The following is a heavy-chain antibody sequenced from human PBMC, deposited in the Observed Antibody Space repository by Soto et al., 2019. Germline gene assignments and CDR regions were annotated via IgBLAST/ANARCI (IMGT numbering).Heavy chain of an antibody. CDR2: IYSGGST. D-gene: IGHD3-22*01. CDR3: ARDLLGYYDSSGLDY. V-gene: IGHV3-53*01. J-gene: IGHJ4*02. Sequence: GGSLRLSCAASGFTVSSNYMSWVRQAPGKGLEWVSVIYSGGSTYYADSVKGRFTISRDNSKNTLYLQMNSLRAEDTAVYYCARDLLGYYDSSGLDYWGQGALVTVSS. CDR1: GFTVSSNY.